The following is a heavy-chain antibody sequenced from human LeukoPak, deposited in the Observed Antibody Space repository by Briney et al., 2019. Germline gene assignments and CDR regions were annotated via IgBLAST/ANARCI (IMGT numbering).Heavy chain of an antibody. CDR3: AYYYGSGGFDY. J-gene: IGHJ4*02. CDR1: GYTFGTHW. D-gene: IGHD3-10*01. Sequence: GASVKVSCKPSGYTFGTHWMHWVRQAPGQGLEWMGWINPNSGGTNYAQKFQGRVTMTRDTSISTAYMELSRLRSDDTAVYYCAYYYGSGGFDYWGQGTLVTVSS. CDR2: INPNSGGT. V-gene: IGHV1-2*02.